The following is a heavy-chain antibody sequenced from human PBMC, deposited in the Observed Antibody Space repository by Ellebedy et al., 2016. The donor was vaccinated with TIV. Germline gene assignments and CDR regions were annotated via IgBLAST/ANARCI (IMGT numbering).Heavy chain of an antibody. CDR3: ARDMMELGYCSGGSCHSLDY. Sequence: GESLKISXAASGFTFSSYGMHWVRQAPGKGLEWVAVIWYDGGNKYYADSVKGRFTISRDNSKNTLYLQMNSLRAEDTAVYYCARDMMELGYCSGGSCHSLDYWGQGTLVTVSS. D-gene: IGHD2-15*01. V-gene: IGHV3-33*01. J-gene: IGHJ4*02. CDR1: GFTFSSYG. CDR2: IWYDGGNK.